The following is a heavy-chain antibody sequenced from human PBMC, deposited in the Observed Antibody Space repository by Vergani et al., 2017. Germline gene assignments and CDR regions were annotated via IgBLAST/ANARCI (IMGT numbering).Heavy chain of an antibody. Sequence: QIQLQESGPGLVKPSETLSLTCRVSGYSISRGFYWAWIRQTPEKGLEWIGGMFHTGEASNSPSLQSRVAFSMDTSKNQFSLQLTSVTAADTAVYFCGVIMVRSPRPDNWFDSWGRGTLVTVSS. CDR3: GVIMVRSPRPDNWFDS. CDR1: GYSISRGFY. CDR2: MFHTGEA. J-gene: IGHJ5*01. V-gene: IGHV4-38-2*01. D-gene: IGHD3-10*01.